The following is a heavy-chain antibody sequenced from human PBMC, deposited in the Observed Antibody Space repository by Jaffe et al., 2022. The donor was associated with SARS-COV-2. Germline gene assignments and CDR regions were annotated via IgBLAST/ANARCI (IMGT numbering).Heavy chain of an antibody. CDR3: ARDHVVVVTALPSDY. D-gene: IGHD2-21*02. V-gene: IGHV3-30*04. CDR2: ISYDGSEK. CDR1: GFSFSSYA. Sequence: QVQLVESGGGVVQPGRSLRLSCAASGFSFSSYAMHWVRQAPGKGLEWVTVISYDGSEKFYADSVKGRFTISRDNSENTLYLQMNSLRAEDAAVYYCARDHVVVVTALPSDYWGQGTLVTVSS. J-gene: IGHJ4*02.